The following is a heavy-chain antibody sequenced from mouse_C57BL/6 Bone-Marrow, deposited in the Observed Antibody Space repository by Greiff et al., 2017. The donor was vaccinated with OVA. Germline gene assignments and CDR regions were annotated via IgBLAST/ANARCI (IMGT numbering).Heavy chain of an antibody. CDR2: IDPENGDT. CDR1: GFNIKDDY. CDR3: TTGWLPRFAY. Sequence: EVQLQQSGAELVRPGASVKLSCTASGFNIKDDYMHWVKQRPEQGLEWIGWIDPENGDTEYASKFQGKATITADTSSNTAYLQLSSLTSEDTAVYYGTTGWLPRFAYWGQGTLVTVSA. D-gene: IGHD2-3*01. V-gene: IGHV14-4*01. J-gene: IGHJ3*01.